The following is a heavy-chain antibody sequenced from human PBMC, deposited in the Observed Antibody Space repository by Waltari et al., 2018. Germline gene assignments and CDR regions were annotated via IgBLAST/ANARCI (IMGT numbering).Heavy chain of an antibody. CDR2: FYSSEYI. CDR3: VRVPVMTPGGGPLDH. V-gene: IGHV4-61*02. Sequence: QVQLQESGPGLVKPSQTLSLTCTVSGDSITSNSFYWNWVRQPAGKGLEWIGRFYSSEYINYNPSLKSRVTISRDTSKKQFFLKLTSVTAADTAFYYCVRVPVMTPGGGPLDHWGQGILVTVSS. D-gene: IGHD3-16*01. CDR1: GDSITSNSFY. J-gene: IGHJ4*02.